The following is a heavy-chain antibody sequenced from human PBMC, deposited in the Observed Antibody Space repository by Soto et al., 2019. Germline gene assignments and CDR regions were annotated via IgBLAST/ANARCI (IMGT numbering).Heavy chain of an antibody. Sequence: EVQLVESGGDLVQPGGSLRLSCAASGFPFSSSWMHWFRQAPGKGLVWVSRINSGGTTSYYADSVKGRFTISRDNAKNTLYLQMNSLRVDDTAVYFCASGVSGTYGRFDPGGQGTLVSVSS. D-gene: IGHD1-26*01. CDR3: ASGVSGTYGRFDP. CDR2: INSGGTTS. CDR1: GFPFSSSW. V-gene: IGHV3-74*01. J-gene: IGHJ5*02.